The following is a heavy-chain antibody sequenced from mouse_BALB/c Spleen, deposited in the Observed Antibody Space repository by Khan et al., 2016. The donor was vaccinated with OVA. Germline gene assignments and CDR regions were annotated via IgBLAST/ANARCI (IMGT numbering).Heavy chain of an antibody. CDR1: GYTFTSYT. J-gene: IGHJ3*01. V-gene: IGHV1-4*01. CDR3: TREGAYYRSDGCFAY. Sequence: QVQLKQSGAELARPGASVKMSCKASGYTFTSYTMHWVKQRPGQGLEWIGYINPSSSYPNYNQKFKDKATLTADKSSSTAYMQLSSLTSEDSAVYYCTREGAYYRSDGCFAYWGQGTLVTVSA. D-gene: IGHD2-14*01. CDR2: INPSSSYP.